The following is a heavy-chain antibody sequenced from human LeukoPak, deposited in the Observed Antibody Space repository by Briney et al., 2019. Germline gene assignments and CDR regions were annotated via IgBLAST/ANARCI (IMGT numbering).Heavy chain of an antibody. V-gene: IGHV1-18*01. CDR1: GYTFTSYG. Sequence: ASVKVSCXASGYTFTSYGISWVRQAPGQGLGWMGWISAYNGNTNYAQKLQGRVTMTTDTSTSTAYMELRSLRSDDTAVYYCARSEDSRDAFDIWGQGTMVTVSS. CDR2: ISAYNGNT. D-gene: IGHD3-22*01. J-gene: IGHJ3*02. CDR3: ARSEDSRDAFDI.